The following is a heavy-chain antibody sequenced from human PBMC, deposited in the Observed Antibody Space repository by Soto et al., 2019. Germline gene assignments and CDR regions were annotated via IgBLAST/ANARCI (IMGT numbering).Heavy chain of an antibody. V-gene: IGHV3-21*01. CDR1: GFHFSTCA. D-gene: IGHD3-10*01. CDR2: ITSSGDK. Sequence: EVQLVESGGGMVKPGGSLRLSCVASGFHFSTCAMNWVRQAPGKRLEWVSSITSSGDKFYADSVKGRFTISRDNAKNSLSLQMNSLRVDDTAVYYCARDPGVDFEVDSWGQGTHVSVSS. CDR3: ARDPGVDFEVDS. J-gene: IGHJ4*02.